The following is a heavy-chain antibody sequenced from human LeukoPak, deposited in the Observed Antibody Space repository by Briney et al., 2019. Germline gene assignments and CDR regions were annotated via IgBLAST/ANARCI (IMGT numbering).Heavy chain of an antibody. CDR1: GGSIISDFYY. Sequence: SETLSLTCSVSGGSIISDFYYWVWIRQPPGKGLEWIGNIYYTGSTWYNPSLKSRLTISVDTSNNQFSLRLSSVTPADTAVYYCARQSRISNSGTYYNEAVARGWFDPWRQGTLVTVSS. D-gene: IGHD3-10*01. CDR3: ARQSRISNSGTYYNEAVARGWFDP. V-gene: IGHV4-39*01. CDR2: IYYTGST. J-gene: IGHJ5*02.